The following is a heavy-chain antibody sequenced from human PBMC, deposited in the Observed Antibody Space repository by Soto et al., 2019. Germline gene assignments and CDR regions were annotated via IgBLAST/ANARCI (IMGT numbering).Heavy chain of an antibody. CDR1: GYTFTSYY. D-gene: IGHD3-22*01. CDR3: ARGSYYYESSGYYPDY. CDR2: MNPNSGNT. V-gene: IGHV1-8*02. Sequence: ASVKVSCKASGYTFTSYYMHWVRQATGQGLEWMGWMNPNSGNTGYAQKFQGRVTMTRNTSISTAYMELSSLRPEDTAVYYCARGSYYYESSGYYPDYWGQGTLVTVSS. J-gene: IGHJ4*02.